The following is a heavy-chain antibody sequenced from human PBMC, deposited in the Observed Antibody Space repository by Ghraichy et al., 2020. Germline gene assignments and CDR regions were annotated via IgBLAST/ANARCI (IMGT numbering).Heavy chain of an antibody. Sequence: ASVKVSCKASGYTFRNYGISWVRQAPGQGLEWMGWISAYNGDTDYAQKFQGRLTMTTDTSTSTAYMELWSLLSDDTAMFYCARTSYWSRRKGDDAFDFWVLGTMVTVSS. CDR3: ARTSYWSRRKGDDAFDF. V-gene: IGHV1-18*01. D-gene: IGHD2-2*01. CDR2: ISAYNGDT. J-gene: IGHJ3*01. CDR1: GYTFRNYG.